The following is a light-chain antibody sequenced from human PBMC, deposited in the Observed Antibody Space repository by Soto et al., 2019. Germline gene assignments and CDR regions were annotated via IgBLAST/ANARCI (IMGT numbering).Light chain of an antibody. V-gene: IGKV1-5*03. CDR1: QSVSSR. CDR2: ETS. Sequence: DIQMTQSPSTLSASVGDRVTITCRASQSVSSRLAWYQQKPGKAPNLLTYETSRLRSGVPSRFSGSGSGTEFTLTISSLQPDDFATYYCQQYERFSGFGQGTKLEIK. CDR3: QQYERFSG. J-gene: IGKJ2*03.